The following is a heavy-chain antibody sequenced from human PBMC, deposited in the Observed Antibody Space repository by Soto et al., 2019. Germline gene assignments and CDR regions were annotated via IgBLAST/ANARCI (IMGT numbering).Heavy chain of an antibody. Sequence: EVQLVESGGGFVQPGGSLRLSCAASGFSLRGYSMIWVRQAPGKGLEWVSYISGSGTTIYYADSVKGRFTISRDNAKNSVYLQMNSLGDGDTAVYYCARGAGYGDYGGYWGQGTLVTVSS. J-gene: IGHJ4*02. V-gene: IGHV3-48*02. CDR1: GFSLRGYS. CDR2: ISGSGTTI. D-gene: IGHD4-17*01. CDR3: ARGAGYGDYGGY.